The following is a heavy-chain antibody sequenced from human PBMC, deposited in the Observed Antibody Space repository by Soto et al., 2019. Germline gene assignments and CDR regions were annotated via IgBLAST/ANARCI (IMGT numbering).Heavy chain of an antibody. Sequence: ASVKVSCKASGYTFTSYGISWVRQAPGQGLKWMGWISAYNGNTNYAQKLQGRVTMTTYTSTSTAYMELRSLRSDDAAVYYWARGPEGSSSRYYYFSGMDVWGQGTTVTVSS. CDR1: GYTFTSYG. CDR2: ISAYNGNT. J-gene: IGHJ6*02. V-gene: IGHV1-18*04. D-gene: IGHD6-13*01. CDR3: ARGPEGSSSRYYYFSGMDV.